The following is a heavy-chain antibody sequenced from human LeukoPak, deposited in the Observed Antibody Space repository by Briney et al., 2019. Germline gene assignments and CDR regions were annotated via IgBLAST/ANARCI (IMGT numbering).Heavy chain of an antibody. CDR3: AKDQKFTIFGVVIKNFDY. D-gene: IGHD3-3*01. CDR2: ISGSGGST. J-gene: IGHJ4*02. CDR1: GFTFSSYA. V-gene: IGHV3-23*01. Sequence: PGGSLRLSCAASGFTFSSYAMSWVRQAPGKGLEWVSAISGSGGSTYYADSVKGRFTISRDNSKNTLYLQMNSLRAEDTAVYYCAKDQKFTIFGVVIKNFDYWGQGTLVTVSS.